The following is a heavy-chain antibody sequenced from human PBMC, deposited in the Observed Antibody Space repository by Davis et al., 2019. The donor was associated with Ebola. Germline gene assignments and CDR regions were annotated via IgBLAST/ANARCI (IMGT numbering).Heavy chain of an antibody. CDR1: GFTFSSYA. CDR2: ISTNGETT. D-gene: IGHD2-15*01. J-gene: IGHJ4*02. Sequence: PGGSLRLSCSASGFTFSSYAMHWVRQAQGKGLESASRISTNGETTYYAESVKGRFTISRDNSKNTLYLQMRSLRTEDTAVYYCVKDRFTVVVVHGGFDYWGQGALVTVSS. V-gene: IGHV3-64D*06. CDR3: VKDRFTVVVVHGGFDY.